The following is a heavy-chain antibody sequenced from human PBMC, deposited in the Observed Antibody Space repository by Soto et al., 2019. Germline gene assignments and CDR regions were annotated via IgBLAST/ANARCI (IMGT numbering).Heavy chain of an antibody. CDR1: EFTFSNAW. Sequence: GGSLRLSCAASEFTFSNAWMTWVRQAPGKGLEWVGRIKTKGDGGTTDYAAPVRGRFTISRDDSQNTLYLQMNNLKAEDTALYFCTRYCISTGCYGTFSKFDYWGRGTPVTVSS. J-gene: IGHJ4*02. D-gene: IGHD2-2*01. CDR2: IKTKGDGGTT. V-gene: IGHV3-15*01. CDR3: TRYCISTGCYGTFSKFDY.